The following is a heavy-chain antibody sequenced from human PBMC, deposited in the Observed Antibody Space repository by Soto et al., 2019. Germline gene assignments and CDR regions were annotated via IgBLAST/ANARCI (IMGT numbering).Heavy chain of an antibody. CDR2: ISTHNGNT. V-gene: IGHV1-18*01. J-gene: IGHJ4*02. CDR3: ARGPTDYYAHSGHYSLDH. CDR1: GYTFTTYG. D-gene: IGHD3-22*01. Sequence: QVQLVQSGAEVKKPGASVKVSCKASGYTFTTYGMTWVRQAPGPVLDWVGWISTHNGNTKYAESLQGRVTMTTDTTTSTAYLELRSLKSDVTAVYYCARGPTDYYAHSGHYSLDHWGQGTLVTVSS.